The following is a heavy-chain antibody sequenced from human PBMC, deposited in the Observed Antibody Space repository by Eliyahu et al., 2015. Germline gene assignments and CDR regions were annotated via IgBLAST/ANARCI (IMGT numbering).Heavy chain of an antibody. D-gene: IGHD1-7*01. Sequence: QLQLQESGPGLVKPSETLSLTCNVSXDSIXSGTYYWGWIRQPPGKGLEWXGSIYYSGXTYYNPSLKSRVTISVDTSKNEFSLKLSSVTAADTAVYYCARSRRIGTTPYGYWGQGTLVTVSS. CDR1: XDSIXSGTYY. V-gene: IGHV4-39*01. CDR2: IYYSGXT. J-gene: IGHJ4*02. CDR3: ARSRRIGTTPYGY.